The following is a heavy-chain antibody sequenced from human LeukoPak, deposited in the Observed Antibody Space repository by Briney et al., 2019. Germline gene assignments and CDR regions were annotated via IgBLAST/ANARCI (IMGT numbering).Heavy chain of an antibody. CDR2: IYHSGST. J-gene: IGHJ4*02. V-gene: IGHV4-38-2*02. CDR1: GYSISSGYY. Sequence: SETLSLTCTVSGYSISSGYYWGWIRQPPGKGLEWIGSIYHSGSTYYNPSLKSRVIMSVDTSKNQFSLKLSSVTAADTAVYYCAREGPAFAYCGGDCYYYWGQGTLVTVSS. D-gene: IGHD2-21*02. CDR3: AREGPAFAYCGGDCYYY.